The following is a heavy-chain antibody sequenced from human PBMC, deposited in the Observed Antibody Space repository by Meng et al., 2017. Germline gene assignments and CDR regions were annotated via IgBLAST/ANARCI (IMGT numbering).Heavy chain of an antibody. CDR1: GFTFSSYG. CDR2: IWNDGSYK. CDR3: ARVVYSSGWSFDY. V-gene: IGHV3-33*01. Sequence: QGQLLESGGGLVQPGMSLTLSCAASGFTFSSYGMHWVRQAPGKGLEWVAVIWNDGSYKNHADSVKGRFTISRDNSKNTLYLQMNSLRAEDTAVYYCARVVYSSGWSFDYWGQGTLVTVSS. D-gene: IGHD6-19*01. J-gene: IGHJ4*02.